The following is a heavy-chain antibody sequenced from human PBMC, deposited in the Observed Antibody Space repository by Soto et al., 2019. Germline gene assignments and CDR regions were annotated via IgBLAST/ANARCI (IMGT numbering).Heavy chain of an antibody. Sequence: AGSLRLSCAASGFSFSRYWMNWVRQAPGKGLEWVANIKQDGSEKYYVDSVKGRFTIYRDNAKNSLYLQMTNLRVEDTASYYCFKAASADAFDAWGQGTEVTVSS. CDR1: GFSFSRYW. V-gene: IGHV3-7*01. D-gene: IGHD2-15*01. CDR2: IKQDGSEK. J-gene: IGHJ3*01. CDR3: FKAASADAFDA.